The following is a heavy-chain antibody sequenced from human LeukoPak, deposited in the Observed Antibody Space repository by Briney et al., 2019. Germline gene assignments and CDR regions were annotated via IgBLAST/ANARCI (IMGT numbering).Heavy chain of an antibody. V-gene: IGHV3-21*06. D-gene: IGHD2-15*01. Sequence: PGGSLRLSCTASGFTFSTYAMIWVRQAPGKGLEWISSMSSGSRYIYYADSVRGRFTISRDNTKNSLYLVMNNLRGEDTAIYYCARDRPTGASRVFVVQWGQGTPVTVSS. CDR3: ARDRPTGASRVFVVQ. CDR1: GFTFSTYA. CDR2: MSSGSRYI. J-gene: IGHJ4*02.